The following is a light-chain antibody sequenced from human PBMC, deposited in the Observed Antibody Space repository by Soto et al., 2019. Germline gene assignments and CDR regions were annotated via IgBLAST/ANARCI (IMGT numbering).Light chain of an antibody. CDR3: QESYSTPAVS. CDR1: QSISRW. V-gene: IGKV1-5*03. CDR2: KAS. Sequence: EIKMNMSAFTLSAIVGARVALTGIAGQSISRWLAWYQQRPGKAPNLLIYKASSLESGVPSRFSGSGSGTEFTLTISSLQAEDFATYFCQESYSTPAVSFGGGTKA. J-gene: IGKJ4*01.